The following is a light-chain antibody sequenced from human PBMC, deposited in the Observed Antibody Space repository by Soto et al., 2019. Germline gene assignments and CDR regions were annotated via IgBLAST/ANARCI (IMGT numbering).Light chain of an antibody. CDR2: GAS. Sequence: EIVLTQSPGTLSLSPGERATLSCRASQSVRSSYLARYQQKVGQAPRLLIYGASIRVTGIPDRFSGTGSGTDFTLTISGLEPEDFAVYYCQQYGDSPPSYTFGQGTKLEIK. CDR1: QSVRSSY. V-gene: IGKV3-20*01. J-gene: IGKJ2*01. CDR3: QQYGDSPPSYT.